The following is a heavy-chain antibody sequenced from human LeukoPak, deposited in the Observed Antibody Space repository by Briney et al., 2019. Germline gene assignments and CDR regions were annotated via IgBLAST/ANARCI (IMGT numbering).Heavy chain of an antibody. J-gene: IGHJ4*02. Sequence: SETLSLTCTVSGGSISSSSYYWGWIRQPPGQGLQWIGSIYYRGSTYYNPSLKSRVTISVDTSKNQFSLKLSSVTAADTAVYYCARRGLGTTVVTGFDYWGQGTLVTVSS. CDR3: ARRGLGTTVVTGFDY. D-gene: IGHD4-23*01. CDR2: IYYRGST. V-gene: IGHV4-39*01. CDR1: GGSISSSSYY.